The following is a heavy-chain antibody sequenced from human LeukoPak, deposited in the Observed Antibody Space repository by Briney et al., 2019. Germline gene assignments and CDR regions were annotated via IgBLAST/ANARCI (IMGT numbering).Heavy chain of an antibody. V-gene: IGHV1-2*02. CDR1: GYTFTGYY. J-gene: IGHJ4*02. Sequence: ASVKVSCKASGYTFTGYYMHWVRQAPGQGLEWMGWINPNSGGTNYAQRFQGRVTMTKDTSISTAYMELSRLRSDGTAVYYCARAYSSSWYEWGVVNYWGQGTMVTVSS. D-gene: IGHD6-13*01. CDR3: ARAYSSSWYEWGVVNY. CDR2: INPNSGGT.